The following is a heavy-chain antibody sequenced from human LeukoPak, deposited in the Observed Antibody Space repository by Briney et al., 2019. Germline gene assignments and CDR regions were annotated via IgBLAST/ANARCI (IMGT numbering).Heavy chain of an antibody. CDR2: ISYDGSNK. D-gene: IGHD6-19*01. CDR3: AKGATRAVAGILDY. Sequence: PGRSLRLSCAASGFTFSSYGMHWVRQAPGKGLEWVAVISYDGSNKYYADSVKGRFTISRDNFKNTLYLQMNSLRAEDTAVYYCAKGATRAVAGILDYWGQGTLVTVSS. V-gene: IGHV3-30*18. J-gene: IGHJ4*02. CDR1: GFTFSSYG.